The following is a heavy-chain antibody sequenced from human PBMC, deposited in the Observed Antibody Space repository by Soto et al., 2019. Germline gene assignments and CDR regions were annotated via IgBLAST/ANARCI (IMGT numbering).Heavy chain of an antibody. Sequence: GGSLRLSCAASGFTFSSYAMSWVRQAPGKGLEWVSAISGSGGSTYYADSVKGRFTISRDNSKNTLDLQMNSRRAEDTAVYYCAKMNIVVVVAATPTAFDYWGQGTLVTVSS. D-gene: IGHD2-15*01. CDR1: GFTFSSYA. CDR2: ISGSGGST. J-gene: IGHJ4*02. CDR3: AKMNIVVVVAATPTAFDY. V-gene: IGHV3-23*01.